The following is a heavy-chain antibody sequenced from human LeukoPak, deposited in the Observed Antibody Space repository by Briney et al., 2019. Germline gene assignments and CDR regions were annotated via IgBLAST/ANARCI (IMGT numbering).Heavy chain of an antibody. CDR3: ARHVREYSSLGY. J-gene: IGHJ4*02. D-gene: IGHD6-6*01. Sequence: SETLSLTCTVSGGSISSYYWSWIRQPPGKGLEWIGHIYYSGSTNYNPSLKSRVTISVDTSKNQFSLKLSSVTAADTAVYYCARHVREYSSLGYWGQGTLVTVSS. V-gene: IGHV4-59*08. CDR2: IYYSGST. CDR1: GGSISSYY.